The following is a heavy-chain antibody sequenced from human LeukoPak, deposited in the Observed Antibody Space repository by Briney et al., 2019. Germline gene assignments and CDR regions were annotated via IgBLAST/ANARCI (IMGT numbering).Heavy chain of an antibody. Sequence: SETLSLTCAVYGGSFSGYCWSWIRQPPGKGLEWIGEINHSGSTNYNPSLKSRVTISVDTSKNQFSLKLSSVTAADTAVYYCARGYCSGGSCYSGGIFDYWGQGTLVTVSS. CDR1: GGSFSGYC. D-gene: IGHD2-15*01. J-gene: IGHJ4*02. CDR2: INHSGST. CDR3: ARGYCSGGSCYSGGIFDY. V-gene: IGHV4-34*01.